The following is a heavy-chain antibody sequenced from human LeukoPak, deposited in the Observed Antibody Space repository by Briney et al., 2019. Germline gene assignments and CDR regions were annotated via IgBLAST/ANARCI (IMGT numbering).Heavy chain of an antibody. D-gene: IGHD6-13*01. CDR1: GFTFSIYG. CDR3: AKVRSASRTSAFDI. CDR2: ISGGSDAI. V-gene: IGHV3-23*01. J-gene: IGHJ3*02. Sequence: GGSLRLSCAASGFTFSIYGMTWVRQVPGKGLEWVSGISGGSDAIYYADSVKGRFTISRDNSKNTPYLQMNSLRAEDTAIYYCAKVRSASRTSAFDIWGQGTRVTVSS.